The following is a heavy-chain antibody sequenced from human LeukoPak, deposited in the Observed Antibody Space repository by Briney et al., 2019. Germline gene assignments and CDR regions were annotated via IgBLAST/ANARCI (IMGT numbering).Heavy chain of an antibody. Sequence: PGGSLRLSCAASGFMFSKYAMSWVRQAPGRRLEWVSAISGSDPGTYYADSVKGRFTISRDNAKNSLYLQMNSLRAEDTAVYYCARSPPPYCGGDCYTTFDYWGQGTLVTVSS. CDR3: ARSPPPYCGGDCYTTFDY. D-gene: IGHD2-21*02. J-gene: IGHJ4*02. CDR1: GFMFSKYA. CDR2: ISGSDPGT. V-gene: IGHV3-23*01.